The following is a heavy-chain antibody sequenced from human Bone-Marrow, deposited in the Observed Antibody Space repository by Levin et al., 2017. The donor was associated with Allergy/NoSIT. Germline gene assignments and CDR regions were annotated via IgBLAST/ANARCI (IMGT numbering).Heavy chain of an antibody. J-gene: IGHJ4*02. CDR3: ARVVTVVQSQVEHDY. CDR2: INHSGST. Sequence: PSETLSLTCAVYGGSFSGYYWSWIRQPPGKGLEWIGEINHSGSTNYNPSLKSRVTISVDTSKNQFSLKLSSVTAADTAVYYCARVVTVVQSQVEHDYWGQGTLVTVSS. CDR1: GGSFSGYY. V-gene: IGHV4-34*01. D-gene: IGHD2-21*02.